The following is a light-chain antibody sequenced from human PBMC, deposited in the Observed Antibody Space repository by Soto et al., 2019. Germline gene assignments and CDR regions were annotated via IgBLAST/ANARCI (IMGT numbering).Light chain of an antibody. J-gene: IGLJ3*02. V-gene: IGLV2-14*01. CDR2: GVS. CDR1: SSDVGGYNF. Sequence: QSVLTQPASVSGSPGQSITISCTGTSSDVGGYNFVSWYQQHPGKAPRLIIYGVSSRPSGVSYRFSGSKSGNTASLTISGLQAEDEADYYCSSYTLRNTLVLFGGGTKLTVL. CDR3: SSYTLRNTLVL.